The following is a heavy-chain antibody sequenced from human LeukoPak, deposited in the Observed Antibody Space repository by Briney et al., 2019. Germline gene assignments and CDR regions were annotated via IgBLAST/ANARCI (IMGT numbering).Heavy chain of an antibody. CDR1: GYTFTSYA. Sequence: ASVKVSCKASGYTFTSYAMNWVRQAPGQGLEWMGWINTNTGNPTYAQGFTGRFVFSLDTSVSTAYLQISSLKAEDTAVYYCARSRGNIAARLDNWFDPRGQGTLVTVSS. CDR3: ARSRGNIAARLDNWFDP. V-gene: IGHV7-4-1*02. D-gene: IGHD6-6*01. J-gene: IGHJ5*02. CDR2: INTNTGNP.